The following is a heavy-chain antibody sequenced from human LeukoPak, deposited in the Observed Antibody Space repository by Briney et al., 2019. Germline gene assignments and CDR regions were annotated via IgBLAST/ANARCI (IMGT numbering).Heavy chain of an antibody. V-gene: IGHV1-18*01. CDR1: GYTFTSYG. J-gene: IGHJ6*02. Sequence: ASVKVSCKASGYTFTSYGISWVRQAPGQGLEWMGWISAYNGNTNYAQKLQGGVTMTTDTSTSTAYMELRSLRSDDTAVYYCASGYGSGSYYHYYGMDVWGQGTTVTVFS. CDR2: ISAYNGNT. D-gene: IGHD3-10*01. CDR3: ASGYGSGSYYHYYGMDV.